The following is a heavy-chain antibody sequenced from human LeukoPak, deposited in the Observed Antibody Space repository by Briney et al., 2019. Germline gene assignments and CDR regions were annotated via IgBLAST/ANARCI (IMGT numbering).Heavy chain of an antibody. CDR3: ARGTDWLPQY. J-gene: IGHJ4*02. V-gene: IGHV4-4*09. CDR1: GGSISSYY. D-gene: IGHD3/OR15-3a*01. CDR2: IYHSGSN. Sequence: SETLSLTCTVSGGSISSYYWSWIRQPPGKGLEWIGYIYHSGSNDYNPSLKSRVTISLDMSKNHFTLTLSSVTAADTAVYYCARGTDWLPQYWGQGTLVTVSS.